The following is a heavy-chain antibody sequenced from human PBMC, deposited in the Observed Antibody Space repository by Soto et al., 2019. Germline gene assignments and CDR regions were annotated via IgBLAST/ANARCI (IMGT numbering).Heavy chain of an antibody. Sequence: ASVKVSCKASGYTFTSYAMHWVRQAPGQRLEWMGWINAGNGNTKYSQKFQGRVTITRDTSASTAYMELRSLRSDDTAVYYCARDPLENYGGRLPYFDPWGQGTLVTVSS. V-gene: IGHV1-3*01. CDR1: GYTFTSYA. CDR3: ARDPLENYGGRLPYFDP. D-gene: IGHD4-17*01. CDR2: INAGNGNT. J-gene: IGHJ5*02.